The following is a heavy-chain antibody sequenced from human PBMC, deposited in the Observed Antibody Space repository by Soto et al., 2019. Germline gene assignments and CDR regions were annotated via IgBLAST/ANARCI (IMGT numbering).Heavy chain of an antibody. D-gene: IGHD1-1*01. CDR2: INPNNGAT. Sequence: QVQLVQSGAEVKKPGALVKVSCKAPRYIFTAYFMHWVRQAPGQGLEWMGWINPNNGATHHGLSFQGRVTMTRDTSISTAYMELSRLRSDDTAVYYCASHDPGARFDPWGQGTLVIVSS. V-gene: IGHV1-2*02. J-gene: IGHJ5*02. CDR3: ASHDPGARFDP. CDR1: RYIFTAYF.